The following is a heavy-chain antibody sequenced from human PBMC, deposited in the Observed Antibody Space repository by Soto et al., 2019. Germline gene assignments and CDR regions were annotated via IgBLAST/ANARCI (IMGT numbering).Heavy chain of an antibody. CDR3: AKPWSTGDGYFFYGMAV. D-gene: IGHD7-27*01. V-gene: IGHV3-23*01. CDR1: GFTFSSHA. J-gene: IGHJ6*02. Sequence: LRLSCAASGFTFSSHAMTWVSQAPGKGLEWVSTIIGSGDRTFYADSVKGRFTISRDNSKNTLYLQMNGLRAEDTAVYYCAKPWSTGDGYFFYGMAVWGQGTTVTVSS. CDR2: IIGSGDRT.